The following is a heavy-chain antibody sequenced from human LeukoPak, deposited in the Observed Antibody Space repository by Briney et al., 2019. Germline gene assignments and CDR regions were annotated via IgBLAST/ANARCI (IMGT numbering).Heavy chain of an antibody. V-gene: IGHV3-9*01. CDR3: VRDQGRGWYVPTAIDY. J-gene: IGHJ4*02. Sequence: GGSLRLSCAASGFTFDDYAMHWVRQAPGKGLEWVSGISWNSGSIGYADSVKGRFTISRDNAKNSLFLQMTSLRAEDTAVYYCVRDQGRGWYVPTAIDYWGQGTLVTVSS. D-gene: IGHD6-19*01. CDR2: ISWNSGSI. CDR1: GFTFDDYA.